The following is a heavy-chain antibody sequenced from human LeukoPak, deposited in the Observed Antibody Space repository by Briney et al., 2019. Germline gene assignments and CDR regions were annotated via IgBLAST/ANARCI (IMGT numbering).Heavy chain of an antibody. J-gene: IGHJ4*02. CDR2: ISGSDSST. V-gene: IGHV3-23*01. CDR1: GFTFSSYA. Sequence: GGSLRLSCAASGFTFSSYAMSWVRQAPGKGLEWVSAISGSDSSTYYADSAKGRFTISRDNPKNTLYLQMNSLRGEDTAVFYCAKYSGSGTKTFDYWGQGTLVTVSS. D-gene: IGHD3-10*01. CDR3: AKYSGSGTKTFDY.